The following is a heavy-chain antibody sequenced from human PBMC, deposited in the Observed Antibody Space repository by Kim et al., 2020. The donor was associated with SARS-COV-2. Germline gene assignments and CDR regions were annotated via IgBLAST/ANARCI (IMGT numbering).Heavy chain of an antibody. CDR3: AKVGSGAYVGRDYFDY. CDR2: LGGGGGAT. V-gene: IGHV3-23*01. J-gene: IGHJ4*02. D-gene: IGHD4-17*01. CDR1: GFKFSNYA. Sequence: GGSLRLSCTTSGFKFSNYAMSWFRQASGKGLEWVSALGGGGGATYYADSVKGRFTISRDSSTNTMYLQMNTLRVEDTAVYYCAKVGSGAYVGRDYFDYWGQGTLVTV.